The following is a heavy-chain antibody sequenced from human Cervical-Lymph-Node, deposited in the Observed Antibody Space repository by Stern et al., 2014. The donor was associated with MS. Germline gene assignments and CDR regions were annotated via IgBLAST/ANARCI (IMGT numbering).Heavy chain of an antibody. V-gene: IGHV3-30*18. CDR1: GFAFSHYG. J-gene: IGHJ2*01. CDR2: ISYDVSTK. Sequence: VQLVASGGGVVQPGRSLRVSCAASGFAFSHYGMNWVRQAPGKGLAWVAFISYDVSTKHYADSVKGRFTISRDNSNNMLFLQMNSLRTEDTAVYYCAKDWEYDGDIGWYSDVWGRGTLVTVSS. CDR3: AKDWEYDGDIGWYSDV. D-gene: IGHD4-17*01.